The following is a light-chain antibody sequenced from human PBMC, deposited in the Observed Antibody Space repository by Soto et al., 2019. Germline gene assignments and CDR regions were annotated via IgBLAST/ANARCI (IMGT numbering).Light chain of an antibody. Sequence: FVVTQSPATLSLSPGETATLSCRASQSVSSSVAWYQHKPGQSPRLVVYSGYKRSPGVPARFSGSGSGTDFTLTISSLESDDFAIYYCQQRYSWLRVFGPGTKVEVK. V-gene: IGKV3-11*01. CDR2: SGY. J-gene: IGKJ1*01. CDR3: QQRYSWLRV. CDR1: QSVSSS.